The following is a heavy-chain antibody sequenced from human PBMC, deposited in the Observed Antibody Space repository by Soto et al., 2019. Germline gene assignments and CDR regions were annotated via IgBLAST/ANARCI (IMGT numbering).Heavy chain of an antibody. J-gene: IGHJ4*02. CDR2: ITGGGGGRT. V-gene: IGHV3-23*01. D-gene: IGHD3-3*02. CDR3: ANQPSSIRTFDY. CDR1: GFTFSSYA. Sequence: GGSLRLSCAASGFTFSSYAMSWVRQAPGKGLEWVSTITGGGGGRTNYADSVKGRFTISRDNSKNTLYLQMNSLRAEDTAVYYCANQPSSIRTFDYWGKGALVTVSS.